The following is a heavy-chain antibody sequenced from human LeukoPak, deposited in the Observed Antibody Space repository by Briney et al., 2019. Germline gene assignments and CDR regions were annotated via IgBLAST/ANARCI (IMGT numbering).Heavy chain of an antibody. J-gene: IGHJ2*01. V-gene: IGHV4-34*01. CDR2: IYYSGST. CDR3: ASHRIFGVVTNSAYFDL. Sequence: KTSETLSLTCAVYGGSFSGYYWSWIRQPPGKGLEWIGSIYYSGSTYYNPSLKSRVTISVDTSKNQFSLKLSSVTAADTAVYYCASHRIFGVVTNSAYFDLWGRGTLVTVSS. CDR1: GGSFSGYY. D-gene: IGHD3-3*02.